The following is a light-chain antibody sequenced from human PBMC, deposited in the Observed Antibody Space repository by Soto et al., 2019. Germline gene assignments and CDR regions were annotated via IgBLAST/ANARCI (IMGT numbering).Light chain of an antibody. CDR3: QQYNTWPPLT. V-gene: IGKV3-15*01. CDR1: QSVSNR. J-gene: IGKJ4*01. Sequence: EIVMTQSPVTLSVFPGERATLSCRASQSVSNRLAWYQQKPGQAPRLLIYGASTRATGIPARFSGSGSGTEFTLTISSLQSEDSAVYYCQQYNTWPPLTFGGGTKVEIQ. CDR2: GAS.